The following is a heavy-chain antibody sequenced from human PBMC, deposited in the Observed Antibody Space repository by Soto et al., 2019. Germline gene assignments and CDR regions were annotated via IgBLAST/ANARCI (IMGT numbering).Heavy chain of an antibody. CDR1: GGSISSGGYY. CDR2: IYYSGST. V-gene: IGHV4-31*03. CDR3: ARVCGGDCHYGMDV. J-gene: IGHJ6*02. Sequence: QVQLQESGPGLVKPSQTLSFTCTVSGGSISSGGYYWSWIRQHPGKGLEWIGYIYYSGSTYYNPSLKRRVTISVDTSKNQFSLKLSSVTAADTAVYYCARVCGGDCHYGMDVWGQGTTVTVSS. D-gene: IGHD2-21*02.